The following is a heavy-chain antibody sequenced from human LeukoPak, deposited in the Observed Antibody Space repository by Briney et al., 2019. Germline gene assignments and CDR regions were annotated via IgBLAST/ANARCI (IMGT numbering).Heavy chain of an antibody. J-gene: IGHJ4*02. V-gene: IGHV1-2*02. CDR2: INPNSGGT. Sequence: ASVKVSCKASGYTFTGYNINWLRQGPGQGPEWMGWINPNSGGTNYAQKFQGRVTMTRDTSITTAYMELSSLRSDDTAVYYCARDGHFDYWGQGTLVTVSS. CDR3: ARDGHFDY. CDR1: GYTFTGYN.